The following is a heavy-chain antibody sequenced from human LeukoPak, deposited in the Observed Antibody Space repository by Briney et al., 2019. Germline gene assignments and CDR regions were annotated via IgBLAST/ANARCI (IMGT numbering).Heavy chain of an antibody. CDR2: IYHSGST. D-gene: IGHD3-10*01. J-gene: IGHJ4*02. CDR3: ARRKGFGEGYFDS. V-gene: IGHV4-38-2*02. CDR1: GDSISSFY. Sequence: SETLSLTCTVSGDSISSFYWSWIRQPPGKGLEWIGSIYHSGSTYYNPSLKSRVTISVDTSKNQFSLKLSSVTAADTAVYYCARRKGFGEGYFDSWGQGTLVTVSS.